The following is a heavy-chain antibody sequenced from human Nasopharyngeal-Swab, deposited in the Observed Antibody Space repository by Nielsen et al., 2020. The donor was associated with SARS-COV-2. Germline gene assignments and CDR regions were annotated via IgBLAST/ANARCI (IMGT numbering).Heavy chain of an antibody. Sequence: GGSLRLSCKASGYSFTNYWIGWVRQMPGTGLEWMGLIYPGDSSIRYIPSFQGPVTLSVDKSISTLYLQWSNLKASDAATYYCARRGDCNGNPCYSDYWGQGTLVTVSS. V-gene: IGHV5-51*01. CDR2: IYPGDSSI. CDR1: GYSFTNYW. J-gene: IGHJ4*02. D-gene: IGHD2-21*02. CDR3: ARRGDCNGNPCYSDY.